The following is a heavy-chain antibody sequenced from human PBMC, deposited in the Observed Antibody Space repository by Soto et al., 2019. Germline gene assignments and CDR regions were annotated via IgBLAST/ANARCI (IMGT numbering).Heavy chain of an antibody. J-gene: IGHJ6*02. CDR1: GYTFTSYA. D-gene: IGHD2-2*01. V-gene: IGHV1-3*01. CDR3: ARDRGSIPPYYYYYGMDV. CDR2: INAGNGNT. Sequence: GASVKVSCKASGYTFTSYAMHWVRQAPGQRLEWMGWINAGNGNTKYSQRFQGRVTITRDTSASTAYMELSSLRSEDTAVYYCARDRGSIPPYYYYYGMDVWGQGTTVTVSS.